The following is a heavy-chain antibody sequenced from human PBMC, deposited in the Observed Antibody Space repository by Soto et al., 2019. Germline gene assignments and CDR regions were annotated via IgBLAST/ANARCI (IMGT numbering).Heavy chain of an antibody. CDR2: IGSSSSDT. J-gene: IGHJ6*02. CDR3: ARDQVGMDV. CDR1: GFTFSSYR. Sequence: EVQLVESGGGLVKPGGSLRLSCAASGFTFSSYRVNWVRQAPGKGLEWVSSIGSSSSDTYYADSLKGRLIISRDNAKNSVYLQINSLRAEDTAVYYCARDQVGMDVWGQGTPVTVSS. V-gene: IGHV3-21*01.